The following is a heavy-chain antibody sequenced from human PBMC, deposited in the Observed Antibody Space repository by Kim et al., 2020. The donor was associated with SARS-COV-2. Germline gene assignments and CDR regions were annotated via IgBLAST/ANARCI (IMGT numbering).Heavy chain of an antibody. J-gene: IGHJ6*02. D-gene: IGHD2-21*01. V-gene: IGHV1-8*01. Sequence: YAQKFQGRVTMTRTTSISTAYMGLSSLRSEDTAVYYCARVGLILYCGMDVWGQGTTVTVSS. CDR3: ARVGLILYCGMDV.